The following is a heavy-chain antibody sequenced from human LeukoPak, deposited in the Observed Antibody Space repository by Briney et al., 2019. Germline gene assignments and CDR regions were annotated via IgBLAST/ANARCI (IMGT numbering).Heavy chain of an antibody. V-gene: IGHV1-69*04. J-gene: IGHJ4*02. Sequence: SVKVSCKASGGTFSSYTISWVRQAPGQGLEWMGRIVPILGIANYAQKFQGRVTITADKSTSTAYMELSSLRSEDTAVYYCARDREDNWNDRLSYFDYWGQGTLVTVSS. CDR2: IVPILGIA. CDR1: GGTFSSYT. D-gene: IGHD1-20*01. CDR3: ARDREDNWNDRLSYFDY.